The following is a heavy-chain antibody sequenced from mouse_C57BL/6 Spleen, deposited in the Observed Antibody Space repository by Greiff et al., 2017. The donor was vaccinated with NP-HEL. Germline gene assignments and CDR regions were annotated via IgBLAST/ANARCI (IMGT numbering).Heavy chain of an antibody. D-gene: IGHD1-1*01. Sequence: QVQLQQPGAELVKPGASVKLSCKASGYTFTSYWMHWVKQRPGQGLEWIGMIHPNSGSTNYNEKFKSKATLTVDKSSSTAYMQLSSLTSEDSAVYYCARSRYYYGSDYWGQGTTLTVSS. CDR2: IHPNSGST. CDR1: GYTFTSYW. V-gene: IGHV1-64*01. CDR3: ARSRYYYGSDY. J-gene: IGHJ2*01.